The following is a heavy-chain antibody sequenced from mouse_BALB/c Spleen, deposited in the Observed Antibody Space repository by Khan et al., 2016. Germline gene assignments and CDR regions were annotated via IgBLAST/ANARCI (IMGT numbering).Heavy chain of an antibody. Sequence: VQLQQSGPELVKPGASVKMSCKASGYTFTSYVIHWVKQKPGQGLEWIGYINPYYDGTKYNEKFKGKATLTSDKSSSTAYMELSNLTPEDSEVFYYTSANGNLRDYWGQGTSVTVSS. CDR3: TSANGNLRDY. D-gene: IGHD2-1*01. J-gene: IGHJ4*01. CDR2: INPYYDGT. CDR1: GYTFTSYV. V-gene: IGHV1S136*01.